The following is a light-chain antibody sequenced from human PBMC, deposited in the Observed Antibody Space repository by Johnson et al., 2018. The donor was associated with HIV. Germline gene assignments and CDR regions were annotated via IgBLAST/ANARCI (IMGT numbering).Light chain of an antibody. CDR3: GTWDMRLTAGRYV. V-gene: IGLV1-51*01. CDR2: DNN. CDR1: SSNIGNNY. J-gene: IGLJ1*01. Sequence: QSVLTQPPSVSAAPGQKVTISCSGSSSNIGNNYVSWYQQLPGTAPKLLIYDNNKRPSGIPDRFSGSKSATSATLGITGLQTGDEADYYCGTWDMRLTAGRYVFGSGTKVTVL.